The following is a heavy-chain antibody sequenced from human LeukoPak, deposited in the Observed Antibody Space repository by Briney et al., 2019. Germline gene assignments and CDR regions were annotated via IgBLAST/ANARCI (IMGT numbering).Heavy chain of an antibody. CDR1: GYTFTSYY. CDR2: INPSGGST. J-gene: IGHJ4*02. V-gene: IGHV1-46*01. Sequence: ASVKVSCKASGYTFTSYYMHWVRQAPGQGLEWMGIINPSGGSTSYAQKFQGRVTMTRDMSTSTVYMELSSLRSEDTAVYYCARDLTGDYYSDYWGQGTLVTVSS. CDR3: ARDLTGDYYSDY.